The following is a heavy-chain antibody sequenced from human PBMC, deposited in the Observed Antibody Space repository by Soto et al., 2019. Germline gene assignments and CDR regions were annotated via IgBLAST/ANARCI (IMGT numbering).Heavy chain of an antibody. CDR1: GFTFSSYS. V-gene: IGHV3-21*01. CDR2: ISSSSSYI. CDR3: AGAVLGCCIGGSCQWAFDI. Sequence: EVQLVESGGGLVKPGGSLRLSCAASGFTFSSYSMNWVRQAPGKGLEWVSSISSSSSYIYYADSVKGRFTISRDNGKNPLYLQMNSLRAEATAVYYCAGAVLGCCIGGSCQWAFDIWGQGTLVTVSS. D-gene: IGHD2-15*01. J-gene: IGHJ3*02.